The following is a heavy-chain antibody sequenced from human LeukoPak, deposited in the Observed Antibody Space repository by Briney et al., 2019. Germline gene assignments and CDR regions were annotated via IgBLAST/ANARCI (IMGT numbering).Heavy chain of an antibody. CDR1: GGSISSYY. CDR2: IYTSGST. CDR3: ARDGGYCSSTSCPRGWFDP. V-gene: IGHV4-4*09. Sequence: SETLSLTCTVSGGSISSYYWSWIRQPPGKGLEWIGYIYTSGSTNYNPSLKSRVTISVATSKNQFSLKLSSVTAADTAVYYCARDGGYCSSTSCPRGWFDPWGQGTLVTVSS. D-gene: IGHD2-2*01. J-gene: IGHJ5*02.